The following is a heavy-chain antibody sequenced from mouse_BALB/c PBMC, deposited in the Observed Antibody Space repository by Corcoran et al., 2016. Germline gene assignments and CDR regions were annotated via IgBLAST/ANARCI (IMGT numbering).Heavy chain of an antibody. J-gene: IGHJ3*01. D-gene: IGHD4-1*02. Sequence: QVTLKESGPGILQPSQTLSLTCSFSGFSLSTSGMGVSWIRQPSGKDLEWLAHIYWNDDKRYNPSLKSRLTSSKDTSRNQVFLKITSVDTADTATDFCARSQLGQRGWFAYWGQGTLVTVSA. CDR2: IYWNDDK. CDR1: GFSLSTSGMG. CDR3: ARSQLGQRGWFAY. V-gene: IGHV8-12*01.